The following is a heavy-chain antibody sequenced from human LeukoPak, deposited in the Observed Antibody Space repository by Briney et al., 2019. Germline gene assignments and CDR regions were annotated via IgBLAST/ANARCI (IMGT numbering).Heavy chain of an antibody. J-gene: IGHJ4*02. V-gene: IGHV3-66*01. CDR1: GFIVNSND. CDR2: IYISGIT. CDR3: ARTAPPDRDGYKYYFDY. D-gene: IGHD5-24*01. Sequence: GGSLRLSCTVSGFIVNSNDMNWVRQTPGKGLEWVSLIYISGITKYADSVQGRFTVSRDKSKNTLYLQMNSLRAEDTAVYYCARTAPPDRDGYKYYFDYWGQGTLVTVSS.